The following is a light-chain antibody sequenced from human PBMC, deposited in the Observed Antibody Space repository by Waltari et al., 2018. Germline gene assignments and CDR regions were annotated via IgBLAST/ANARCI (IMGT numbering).Light chain of an antibody. CDR3: QHYVALPVT. CDR2: GAS. V-gene: IGKV3-20*01. Sequence: EIVLTQSPGTLSLSPGARPTLSCSASKSVGRTLAWYQQKPGQAPSLVIYGASIRATGIPDRFSGSGSGTDFSLTISRLEPEDFAVYYCQHYVALPVTFGQGTKVEIK. J-gene: IGKJ1*01. CDR1: KSVGRT.